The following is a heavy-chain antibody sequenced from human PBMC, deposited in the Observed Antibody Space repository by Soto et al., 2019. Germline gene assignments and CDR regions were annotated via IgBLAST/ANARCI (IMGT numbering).Heavy chain of an antibody. V-gene: IGHV4-34*01. CDR1: GGSFSGYY. Sequence: PSETLSLTCAVYGGSFSGYYWSWVRQPPGKGLEWIGEINHSGSTNYNPSLKSRVTISVDTSKNQFSLKLSSVTAADTAVYYCARIKTGWYGLPAQNWFDPWGQGTLVTVSS. CDR3: ARIKTGWYGLPAQNWFDP. CDR2: INHSGST. J-gene: IGHJ5*02. D-gene: IGHD6-19*01.